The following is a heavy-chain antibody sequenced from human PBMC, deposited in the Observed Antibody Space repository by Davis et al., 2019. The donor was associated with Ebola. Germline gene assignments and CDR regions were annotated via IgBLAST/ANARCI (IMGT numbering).Heavy chain of an antibody. CDR3: ARDRGPLGFDP. Sequence: SETLSLTCTVPGGSISSYYWSWIRQPPGKGLEWIGYIYYSGSTNYNPSLKSRVTISVDTSKNQFSLKLSSVTAADTAVYYCARDRGPLGFDPWGQGTLVTVSS. J-gene: IGHJ5*02. V-gene: IGHV4-59*01. CDR2: IYYSGST. CDR1: GGSISSYY. D-gene: IGHD3-10*01.